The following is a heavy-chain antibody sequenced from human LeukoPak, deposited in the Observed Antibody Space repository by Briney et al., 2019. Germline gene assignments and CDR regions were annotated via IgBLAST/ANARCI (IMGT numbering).Heavy chain of an antibody. J-gene: IGHJ5*02. Sequence: PSETLSLTCTVSGYSISSGYYWGWIRQPPGKGLEWIGEINHSGSTNYNPSLKSRVTISVDTSKNQFSLKLSSVTAADTAVYYCARGLRQQGPWGQGTLVTVSS. V-gene: IGHV4-38-2*02. CDR3: ARGLRQQGP. D-gene: IGHD6-13*01. CDR2: INHSGST. CDR1: GYSISSGYY.